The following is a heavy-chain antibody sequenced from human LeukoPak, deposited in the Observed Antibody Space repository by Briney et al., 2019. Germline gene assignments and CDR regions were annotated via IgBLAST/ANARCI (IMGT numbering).Heavy chain of an antibody. CDR2: ISSSTTNM. V-gene: IGHV3-48*01. Sequence: PGGSLRLSCAASGFTFSTYSMNWVRRAPGKGLEWVSYISSSTTNMYYADSVKGRFTISRDNAKNSLYLQMNSLRAEDTAVYYCVSFYETYWGRGTLVTVSS. J-gene: IGHJ4*02. CDR1: GFTFSTYS. D-gene: IGHD2/OR15-2a*01. CDR3: VSFYETY.